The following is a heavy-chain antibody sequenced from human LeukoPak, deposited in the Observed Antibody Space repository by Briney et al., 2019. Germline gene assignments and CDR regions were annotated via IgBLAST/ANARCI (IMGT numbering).Heavy chain of an antibody. J-gene: IGHJ4*02. Sequence: GGSLSLSCAASGSYWMHWVRQAPGTGLVWVSHINSDGSWTGYADSVKGRFTISKDNAKNTVYPQMNNLRAEDTAVYYCVSFYETYWGRGTLVTVSS. CDR2: INSDGSWT. CDR3: VSFYETY. D-gene: IGHD2/OR15-2a*01. V-gene: IGHV3-74*01. CDR1: GSYW.